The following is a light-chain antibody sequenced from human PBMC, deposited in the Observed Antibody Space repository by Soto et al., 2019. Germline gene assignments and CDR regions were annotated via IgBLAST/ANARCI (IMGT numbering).Light chain of an antibody. CDR2: GAS. J-gene: IGKJ4*01. Sequence: EIGLTQSPGTLSLSPGERATLSCRASQSVSSSYLAWYQQKPGQAPRLLIYGASSRATGIPDRFSGSGSGTDFTLTISRLEPEDFAVYYFQHYDSSPLTFGGGTKVEIK. CDR3: QHYDSSPLT. CDR1: QSVSSSY. V-gene: IGKV3-20*01.